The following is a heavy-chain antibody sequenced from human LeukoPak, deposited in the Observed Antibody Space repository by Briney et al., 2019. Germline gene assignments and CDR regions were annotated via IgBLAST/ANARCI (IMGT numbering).Heavy chain of an antibody. V-gene: IGHV3-30*02. CDR3: ANRFGKDYYDVSGQAYYMDV. J-gene: IGHJ6*03. CDR1: GFTFSSYG. CDR2: IRFDGSNK. Sequence: GGSLRLSSAASGFTFSSYGMHWVRQASGKGLEWVAFIRFDGSNKYSADSVKGRFTISRDNPKNTLYLQMNSLGAEDTAVYYCANRFGKDYYDVSGQAYYMDVWGKGTTVTVSS. D-gene: IGHD3-22*01.